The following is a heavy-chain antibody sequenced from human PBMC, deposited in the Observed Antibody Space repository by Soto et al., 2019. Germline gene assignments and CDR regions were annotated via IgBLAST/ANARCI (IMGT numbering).Heavy chain of an antibody. D-gene: IGHD3-10*01. V-gene: IGHV4-34*01. J-gene: IGHJ5*02. CDR3: ARGATYYYGSGSYYTWFDP. CDR2: INHSGST. CDR1: GGSFSGYY. Sequence: SETLSLTCAVYGGSFSGYYWSWIRQPPGKGLEWIGEINHSGSTNYNPSLKSRVTISVDTSKNQFSLKLSSVTAADTAVYYCARGATYYYGSGSYYTWFDPWGQGSLV.